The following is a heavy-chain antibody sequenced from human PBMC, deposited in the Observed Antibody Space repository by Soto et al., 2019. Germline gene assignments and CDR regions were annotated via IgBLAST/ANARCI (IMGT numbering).Heavy chain of an antibody. D-gene: IGHD3-16*01. J-gene: IGHJ2*01. CDR3: ANVNWYFDL. Sequence: QVQLQESGPGLVKPSETLSLTYTVSGGSISSYYWSWIRQPQGKGLDWIGYIYYTGSTNYNPSLKRRVTIPVDESKNQYSLQRSSVAAADTAVYYCANVNWYFDLWGRGTLVTVSS. V-gene: IGHV4-59*01. CDR2: IYYTGST. CDR1: GGSISSYY.